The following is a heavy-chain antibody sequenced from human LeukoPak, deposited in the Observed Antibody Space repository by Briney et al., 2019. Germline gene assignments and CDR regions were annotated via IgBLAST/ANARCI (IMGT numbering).Heavy chain of an antibody. CDR3: AKGQDCRGGSSTPKGYYYYGRDV. CDR2: ISGSGGST. V-gene: IGHV3-23*01. CDR1: GFTFSSYA. Sequence: GGSLRLSCAASGFTFSSYAMSRVRQAPGKGLEWVSAISGSGGSTYYADSVKGRFTISRDNSKNTLYLQMNSLRAEDTAVYYCAKGQDCRGGSSTPKGYYYYGRDVWAQGPTVTVSS. J-gene: IGHJ6*02. D-gene: IGHD2-15*01.